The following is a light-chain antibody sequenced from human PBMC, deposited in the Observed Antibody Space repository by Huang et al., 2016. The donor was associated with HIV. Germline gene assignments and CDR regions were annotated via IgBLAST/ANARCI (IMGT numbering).Light chain of an antibody. Sequence: EIVMTQSPATLSVSPGERATLSCRASQSVSSNLAWLQQRPGQAPRLLIYGASTRATGIPARFSGSGSGTEFTLTISSLQSEDFAVYYCQQCDDWPRTFGQGTKVEI. J-gene: IGKJ1*01. CDR1: QSVSSN. CDR2: GAS. CDR3: QQCDDWPRT. V-gene: IGKV3-15*01.